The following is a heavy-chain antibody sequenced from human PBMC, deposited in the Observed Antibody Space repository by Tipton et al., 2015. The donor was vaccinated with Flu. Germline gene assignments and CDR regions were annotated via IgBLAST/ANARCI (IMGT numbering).Heavy chain of an antibody. J-gene: IGHJ6*02. CDR2: IYTSGST. V-gene: IGHV4-4*07. D-gene: IGHD6-13*01. CDR1: GGSISSYY. Sequence: TLSLTCTASGGSISSYYWSWIRQPAGKGLEWIGRIYTSGSTNYNPSLKSRVTMSVDTSKNQFSLKLSSVTAADTAVYYCARGGAADGFYYYYGMDVWGQGTTVTVSS. CDR3: ARGGAADGFYYYYGMDV.